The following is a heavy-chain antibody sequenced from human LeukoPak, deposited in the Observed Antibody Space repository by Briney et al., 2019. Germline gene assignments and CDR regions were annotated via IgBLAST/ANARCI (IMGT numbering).Heavy chain of an antibody. D-gene: IGHD4-23*01. CDR1: GYTFPWHH. Sequence: ASVKVSCEASGYTFPWHHIHWVRQAPGQGLEWMGWINPKNGGTNYAQKFQGRVTMTRDTSINTAFMELSRLNSDDTAVYFCPRDGYGGNSFDYWGQGTLVTVSS. CDR3: PRDGYGGNSFDY. V-gene: IGHV1-2*02. J-gene: IGHJ4*02. CDR2: INPKNGGT.